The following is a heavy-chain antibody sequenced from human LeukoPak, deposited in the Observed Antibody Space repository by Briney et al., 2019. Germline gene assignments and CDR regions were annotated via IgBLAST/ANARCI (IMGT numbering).Heavy chain of an antibody. J-gene: IGHJ4*02. CDR1: GGSISSSSYY. CDR3: ARHPEFLRDFDY. CDR2: IYYSGST. D-gene: IGHD3-10*01. V-gene: IGHV4-39*01. Sequence: PSRTLSLICTVSGGSISSSSYYWGWVRHPPGKGLEWIGSIYYSGSTYYNPSLKSRVTISVDTSKNQFSLKLSSATAADTAVYYCARHPEFLRDFDYWGQGTLVTVSS.